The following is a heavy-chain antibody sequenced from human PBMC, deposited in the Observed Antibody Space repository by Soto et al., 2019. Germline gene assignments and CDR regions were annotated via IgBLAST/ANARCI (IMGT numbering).Heavy chain of an antibody. V-gene: IGHV3-23*01. CDR1: GFTFSSYA. CDR3: AKDGYCSSTSCYYYYYGMDV. J-gene: IGHJ6*02. D-gene: IGHD2-2*03. CDR2: ISGSGGST. Sequence: EVQLLESGGGLVQPGGSLRLSCAASGFTFSSYAMSWVRQAPGKGLEWVSAISGSGGSTYYADSVKGRFTISRDNSKNTLYLQMNSLRAEDTAVYYCAKDGYCSSTSCYYYYYGMDVWGQGTPVTVSS.